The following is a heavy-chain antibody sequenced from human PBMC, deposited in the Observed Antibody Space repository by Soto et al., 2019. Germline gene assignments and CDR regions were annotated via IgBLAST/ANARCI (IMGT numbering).Heavy chain of an antibody. D-gene: IGHD4-17*01. Sequence: QVQLQQWGAGLLKPSETLSLTCAVYGGSFSGYYWSWIRQPPGKGLEWIGEINHSGSTNYNPSLKSRVTISVDTSKNQFSLKLSSVTAADTAVYYCARGSPTVTTEWGQGTLVTVSS. CDR3: ARGSPTVTTE. V-gene: IGHV4-34*01. CDR2: INHSGST. J-gene: IGHJ4*02. CDR1: GGSFSGYY.